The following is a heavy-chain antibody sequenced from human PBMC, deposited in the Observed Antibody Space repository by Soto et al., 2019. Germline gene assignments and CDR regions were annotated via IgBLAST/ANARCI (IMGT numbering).Heavy chain of an antibody. D-gene: IGHD2-21*02. V-gene: IGHV3-49*03. CDR2: IRSKAYGGTT. CDR1: LFIFGDYA. J-gene: IGHJ4*02. CDR3: SSLCGGDCPLGVY. Sequence: RSLRLSCPSSLFIFGDYAFSWFLHTPLKGLEWVGFIRSKAYGGTTEYAASVKGKFTISRDDSKTTAYLQMNTLKTEDTAVYYCSSLCGGDCPLGVYWGQGTLVTVSS.